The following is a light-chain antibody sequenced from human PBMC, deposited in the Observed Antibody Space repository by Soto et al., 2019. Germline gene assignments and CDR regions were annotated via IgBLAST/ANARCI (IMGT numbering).Light chain of an antibody. CDR2: QAS. CDR3: QQYYVYSLT. J-gene: IGKJ4*01. CDR1: QTISTW. V-gene: IGKV1-5*03. Sequence: DIQMTQSPSTLSASVGDRVTITCRASQTISTWLAWYQQKPGKPPNLLISQASNLEVGVPSRFTGTGSGTEFTLTISSLQPDDFATYYCQQYYVYSLTFGGGTTVEIK.